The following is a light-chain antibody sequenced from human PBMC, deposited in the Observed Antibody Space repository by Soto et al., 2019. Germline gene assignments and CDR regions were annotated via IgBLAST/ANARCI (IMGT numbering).Light chain of an antibody. CDR2: GNS. Sequence: SVLTQPPSVSGAPGQRVTISCTGSSSNIGAGYDVHWYQQLPGTAPKLLIYGNSNRPSGVPDRFSGSKSGTSASLAITGLHAEDEADYYCQSYDSSLRGVFGGGTKLTVL. CDR3: QSYDSSLRGV. J-gene: IGLJ2*01. V-gene: IGLV1-40*01. CDR1: SSNIGAGYD.